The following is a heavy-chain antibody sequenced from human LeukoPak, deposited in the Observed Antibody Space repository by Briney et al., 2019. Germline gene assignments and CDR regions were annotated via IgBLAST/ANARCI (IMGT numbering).Heavy chain of an antibody. D-gene: IGHD3-10*01. CDR2: IWFDGSNK. J-gene: IGHJ6*02. V-gene: IGHV3-33*01. CDR3: ARANYGSGSNYYYGMDV. Sequence: GGSLRLSCAASGFTFSSFGMHWVRQAPGKGLEWVAVIWFDGSNKYYSDSVKGRFTISRDNSKNTLYLQVNSLRAEDTAVYYCARANYGSGSNYYYGMDVWGQGATVTVSS. CDR1: GFTFSSFG.